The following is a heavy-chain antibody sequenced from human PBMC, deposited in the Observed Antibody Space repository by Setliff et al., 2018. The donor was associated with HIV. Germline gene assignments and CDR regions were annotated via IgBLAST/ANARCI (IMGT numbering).Heavy chain of an antibody. J-gene: IGHJ4*02. V-gene: IGHV4-38-2*01. CDR1: GYSISSGYY. D-gene: IGHD2-21*01. CDR2: IYHSGNT. CDR3: ARHVRGGDMRRSFDF. Sequence: LSLTCAVSGYSISSGYYWGWIRQSPGKGLEWIGSIYHSGNTYYNPSLKSRVTMSVDTSKNHFSLRLNSVTATDTAVYYCARHVRGGDMRRSFDFWGQGTLVTVSS.